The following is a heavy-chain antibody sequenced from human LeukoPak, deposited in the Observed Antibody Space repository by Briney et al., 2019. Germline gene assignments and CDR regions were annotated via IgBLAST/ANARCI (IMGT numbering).Heavy chain of an antibody. J-gene: IGHJ4*02. D-gene: IGHD1/OR15-1a*01. V-gene: IGHV4-39*01. CDR2: IFYSRST. Sequence: PSETLSLTCTVSGGSISSSSYYWGWIRQPPGKGLEWIGNIFYSRSTYYNPSLKSRVTISVDTSKNQFSLKLSSVTAADTAVYYCARRVWNTRYYFDYWGQGTLVTVSS. CDR1: GGSISSSSYY. CDR3: ARRVWNTRYYFDY.